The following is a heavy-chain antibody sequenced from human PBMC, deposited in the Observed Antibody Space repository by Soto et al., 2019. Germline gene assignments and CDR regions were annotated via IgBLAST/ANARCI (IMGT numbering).Heavy chain of an antibody. CDR3: ARQDVRAWGRFDP. CDR2: IYHSVIT. D-gene: IGHD7-27*01. Sequence: QLHLQESGPGLVKPAATLSLTCTVSGGSISSGDYYWGWIRQPPGEGLEWIGTIYHSVITYYNQYIKSRVTISEDTSNNQFSLKLTFVTAADTAVDYGARQDVRAWGRFDPWGQGTLVTVSS. V-gene: IGHV4-39*01. J-gene: IGHJ5*02. CDR1: GGSISSGDYY.